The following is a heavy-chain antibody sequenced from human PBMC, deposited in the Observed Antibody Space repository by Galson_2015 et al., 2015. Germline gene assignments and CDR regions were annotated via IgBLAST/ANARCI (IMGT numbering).Heavy chain of an antibody. V-gene: IGHV3-53*01. J-gene: IGHJ4*02. CDR1: GFTVSSDY. CDR2: IYSSGST. Sequence: SLRLSCAASGFTVSSDYMTWVRQAPGKGLEWVSVIYSSGSTYYADSAKGRFTISRDNSKNTLYLQMNSLRAEDTAVYYCARAFLKGKFDSWGQGTLVTVSS. CDR3: ARAFLKGKFDS.